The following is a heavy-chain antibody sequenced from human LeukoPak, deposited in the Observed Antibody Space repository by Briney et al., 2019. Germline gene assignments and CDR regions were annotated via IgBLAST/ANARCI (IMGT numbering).Heavy chain of an antibody. D-gene: IGHD6-13*01. V-gene: IGHV4-59*01. Sequence: PGETQSLTHTVSGGTISRYYRSWIREPPGKGLGRIDNIYFTWATNYNPSLKSRVTMSVDRSKNQFSLKLKSVTAADTAMYYCARQQQLDSWGQGTLVTVSS. CDR3: ARQQQLDS. CDR1: GGTISRYY. J-gene: IGHJ4*02. CDR2: IYFTWAT.